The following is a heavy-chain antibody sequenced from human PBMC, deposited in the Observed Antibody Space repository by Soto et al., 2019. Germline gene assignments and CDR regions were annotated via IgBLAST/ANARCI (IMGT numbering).Heavy chain of an antibody. CDR3: ASAYYYGSGSRYYFDY. D-gene: IGHD3-10*01. J-gene: IGHJ4*02. V-gene: IGHV5-51*01. Sequence: GESLKISCKGSEYSLTNYWITWVRQMPGKGLEWMGIIYPGDSDTRYSPSFQGQVTISADKSISTAYLQWSSLKASDTAMYYCASAYYYGSGSRYYFDYWGQGTLVTVSS. CDR1: EYSLTNYW. CDR2: IYPGDSDT.